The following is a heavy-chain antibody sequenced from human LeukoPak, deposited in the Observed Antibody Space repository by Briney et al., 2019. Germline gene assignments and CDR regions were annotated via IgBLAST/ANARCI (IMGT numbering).Heavy chain of an antibody. CDR3: VIDYYGSGSYSY. D-gene: IGHD3-10*01. Sequence: ASVKVSCKASGYTFTGYYMHWVRQAPGQGLEWMGWINPNSGGTNYAQKFQGRVTMTRDTSISTAYMELSRLRSDDTAVYYCVIDYYGSGSYSYWGQGTLVTVSP. CDR2: INPNSGGT. J-gene: IGHJ4*02. CDR1: GYTFTGYY. V-gene: IGHV1-2*02.